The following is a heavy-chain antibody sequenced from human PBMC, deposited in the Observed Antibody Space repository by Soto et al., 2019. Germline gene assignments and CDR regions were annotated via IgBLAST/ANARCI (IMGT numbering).Heavy chain of an antibody. Sequence: PSETLSLTCTVSGGSISSYYWSWIRQPPGKGLEWIGYIYYSGSTNYNPSLKSRVTISVDTSKNQFSLKLSSVTAADTAAYYCARAPGIADRPNYYYGMDVWGQGTTVTVSS. V-gene: IGHV4-59*01. J-gene: IGHJ6*02. CDR1: GGSISSYY. CDR2: IYYSGST. CDR3: ARAPGIADRPNYYYGMDV. D-gene: IGHD6-6*01.